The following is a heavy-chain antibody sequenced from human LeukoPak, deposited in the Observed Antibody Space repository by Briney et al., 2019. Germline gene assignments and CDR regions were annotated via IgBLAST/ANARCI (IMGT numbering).Heavy chain of an antibody. D-gene: IGHD5-24*01. CDR2: IYYSGSI. CDR3: SRVRSRDGLDY. Sequence: SETLSLTCTVSGGSISSYYWRWIRQPPGKGLEWIGYIYYSGSINYNPSLKSRVTISVDTSKNQFSLRQGSVTAADTAVYYCSRVRSRDGLDYWGQGTLVTVSS. CDR1: GGSISSYY. V-gene: IGHV4-59*01. J-gene: IGHJ4*02.